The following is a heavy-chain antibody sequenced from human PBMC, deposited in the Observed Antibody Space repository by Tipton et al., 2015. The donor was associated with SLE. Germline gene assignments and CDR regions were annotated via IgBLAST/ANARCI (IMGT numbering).Heavy chain of an antibody. CDR1: GGSISSSSYY. V-gene: IGHV4-39*07. CDR3: ARDTIFGVAH. Sequence: TLSLTCTVSGGSISSSSYYWGWIRQPPGKGLEWIWSIYYSGSTYYNPSRKRRVTISVDTSKNQSSLKLSSVTAAATAVYYCARDTIFGVAHWGQRTLVTVSS. J-gene: IGHJ4*02. D-gene: IGHD3-3*01. CDR2: IYYSGST.